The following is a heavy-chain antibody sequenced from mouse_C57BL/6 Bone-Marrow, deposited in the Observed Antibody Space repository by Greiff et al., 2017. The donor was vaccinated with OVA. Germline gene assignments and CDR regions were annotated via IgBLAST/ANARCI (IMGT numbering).Heavy chain of an antibody. Sequence: QVQLQQPGAELVKPGASVKLSCKASGYTFTSYWMHWVKQRPGQGLEWIGMIDPNSGGTKYNEKFKSKATLTVDKPSSTAYMQLSSLTSEDSAVYYCARWYYGFYFDYWGQGTTLTVSS. D-gene: IGHD1-1*01. V-gene: IGHV1-64*01. J-gene: IGHJ2*01. CDR3: ARWYYGFYFDY. CDR2: IDPNSGGT. CDR1: GYTFTSYW.